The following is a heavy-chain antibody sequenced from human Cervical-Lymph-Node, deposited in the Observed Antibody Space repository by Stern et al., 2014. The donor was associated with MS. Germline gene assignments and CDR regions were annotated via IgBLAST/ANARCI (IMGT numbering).Heavy chain of an antibody. CDR3: ASGGYHYVSGPDY. V-gene: IGHV1-69*06. J-gene: IGHJ4*02. CDR2: MIPSIGST. Sequence: QVQLVESGAEVKKPGSSVKVSCKASGDTFKNKAITWVRQVPGEGIEWIGRMIPSIGSTNYIPKLKDRFRVTADRAATTAHMELSNLKSDDTAVYYCASGGYHYVSGPDYWGQGTLVIVSS. D-gene: IGHD3-10*01. CDR1: GDTFKNKA.